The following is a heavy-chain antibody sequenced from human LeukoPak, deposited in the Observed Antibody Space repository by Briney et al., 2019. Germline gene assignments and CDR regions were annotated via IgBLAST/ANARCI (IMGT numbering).Heavy chain of an antibody. D-gene: IGHD6-13*01. CDR3: ARDSTAGYSSSWYYFDY. V-gene: IGHV4-39*07. CDR1: GGSISSSSYY. Sequence: SETLSLTCTVSGGSISSSSYYWGWLRQPPGKGLEWIGSIYYSGSTYYNPSLKSRVTISVDTSKNQFSLKLSSVTAADTAVYYCARDSTAGYSSSWYYFDYWGQGTLVTVSS. J-gene: IGHJ4*02. CDR2: IYYSGST.